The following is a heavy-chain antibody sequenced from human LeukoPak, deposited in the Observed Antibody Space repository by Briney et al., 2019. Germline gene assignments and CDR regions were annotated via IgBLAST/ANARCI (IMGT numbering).Heavy chain of an antibody. CDR3: ARVGGYSSGFNFDY. J-gene: IGHJ4*02. CDR1: GGSVSSGSYY. CDR2: IYYSGST. Sequence: SETLSLTCTVSGGSVSSGSYYWSWIRQPPGKGLEWIGYIYYSGSTNYNPSLKSRVTISVDTSKNQFSLKLSSVTAADTAVHYCARVGGYSSGFNFDYWGQGTLVTVSS. D-gene: IGHD6-19*01. V-gene: IGHV4-61*01.